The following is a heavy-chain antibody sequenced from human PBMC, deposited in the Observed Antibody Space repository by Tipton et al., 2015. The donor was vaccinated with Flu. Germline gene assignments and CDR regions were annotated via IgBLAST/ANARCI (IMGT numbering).Heavy chain of an antibody. CDR1: GGSISSYY. CDR2: ISYSGST. CDR3: AKVLFGWVES. V-gene: IGHV4-59*01. J-gene: IGHJ5*01. D-gene: IGHD3-16*01. Sequence: TLSLTCTVSGGSISSYYWSWIRQSPGKGLEWIGYISYSGSTNYNPSLKSRVTISVDTSKNQFSLKLSSVTAADTAVYYCAKVLFGWVESWAQGTLVTVSS.